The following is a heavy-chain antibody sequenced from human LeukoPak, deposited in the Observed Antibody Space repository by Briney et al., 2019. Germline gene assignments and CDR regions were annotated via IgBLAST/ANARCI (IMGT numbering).Heavy chain of an antibody. CDR1: GFTFSSYA. J-gene: IGHJ6*02. Sequence: GGSLRLSCAASGFTFSSYAMSWVRQAPGKGLEWVSAISGSGGSTCYADSVKGRFTISRDNSKNTLFLQMNSLRAEDTAVYYCAKTITMVAAYYYGMDVWGQGTTVTVSS. CDR2: ISGSGGST. CDR3: AKTITMVAAYYYGMDV. D-gene: IGHD3-10*01. V-gene: IGHV3-23*01.